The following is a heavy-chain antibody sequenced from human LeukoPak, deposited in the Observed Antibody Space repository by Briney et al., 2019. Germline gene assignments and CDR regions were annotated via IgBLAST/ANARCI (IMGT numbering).Heavy chain of an antibody. Sequence: PSETLSLTCAVYGGSFSGYYWSWIRQPPGKGLEWIGEINHSGSTNYNPSLKSRVTISVDTSKNQFSLKLSSVTAADTAVYYCARSSARYSSSWYIDYWGQGTLVTVSS. CDR2: INHSGST. V-gene: IGHV4-34*01. D-gene: IGHD6-13*01. CDR3: ARSSARYSSSWYIDY. CDR1: GGSFSGYY. J-gene: IGHJ4*02.